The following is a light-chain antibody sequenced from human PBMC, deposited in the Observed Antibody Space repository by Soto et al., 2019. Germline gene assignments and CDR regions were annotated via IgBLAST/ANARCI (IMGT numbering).Light chain of an antibody. CDR1: TGAVTSRHY. V-gene: IGLV7-46*01. Sequence: QTVVTQEPSLTVSPGGTVTLTCDSSTGAVTSRHYPYWLQQKPGQAPRTLIYDTNNRHPWTPARFSGSLLGGKAALTLSGAQPEDEADYYCLLLYSETRVFGGGTKLTVL. CDR3: LLLYSETRV. CDR2: DTN. J-gene: IGLJ2*01.